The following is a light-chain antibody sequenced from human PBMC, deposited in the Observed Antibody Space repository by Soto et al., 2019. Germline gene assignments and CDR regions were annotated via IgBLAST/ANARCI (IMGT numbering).Light chain of an antibody. CDR3: QQYGSSPYT. J-gene: IGKJ2*01. CDR2: GAS. CDR1: QSVSSTY. Sequence: IVLTQSPGTLSLSPGERATLSCRASQSVSSTYLAWYQQKPGQAPRLLIYGASSRATGIPDRFSGSGSGTDFTLTISGLEPEDFAVYFCQQYGSSPYTFGQGTKLEIK. V-gene: IGKV3-20*01.